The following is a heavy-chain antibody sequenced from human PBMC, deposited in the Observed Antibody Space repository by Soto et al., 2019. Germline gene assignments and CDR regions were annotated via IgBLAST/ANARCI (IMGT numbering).Heavy chain of an antibody. D-gene: IGHD3-16*01. CDR2: ISSDGKQT. V-gene: IGHV3-30*03. CDR1: GVTFKDYG. J-gene: IGHJ2*01. CDR3: ARDGWGSNWYFDL. Sequence: TGGSLRLSCGAPGVTFKDYGMHWVRQAPGKGLEWVAVISSDGKQTYYADSVKGRFTISKDKSKRTLFLQMNSLRVDDTAVYYCARDGWGSNWYFDLWGRGTLVTVSS.